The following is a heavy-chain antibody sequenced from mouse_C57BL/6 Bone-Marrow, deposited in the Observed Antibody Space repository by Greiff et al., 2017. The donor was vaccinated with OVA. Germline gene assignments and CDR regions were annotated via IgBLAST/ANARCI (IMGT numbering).Heavy chain of an antibody. D-gene: IGHD3-2*02. CDR3: VTAQATAY. Sequence: VQLQQPGTELAKPGTSVKLSCKASGYTFSSYWMHWVKQRPGQGLEWIGNINPSNGDTNYNEKFKNKATLTVDKSSSIVYMQLSSLTSEDSAVFYCVTAQATAYWGQGTLVTVSA. J-gene: IGHJ3*01. V-gene: IGHV1-53*01. CDR1: GYTFSSYW. CDR2: INPSNGDT.